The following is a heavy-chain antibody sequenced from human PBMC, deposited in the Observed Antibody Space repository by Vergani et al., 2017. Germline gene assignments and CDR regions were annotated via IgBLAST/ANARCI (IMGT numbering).Heavy chain of an antibody. CDR2: IIPIFGTA. CDR1: GGTFSSYA. J-gene: IGHJ6*03. D-gene: IGHD3-10*01. V-gene: IGHV1-69*01. Sequence: QVQLVQSGAEVKKPGSSVKVSCKASGGTFSSYAISWVRQAPGQGLEWMGGIIPIFGTANYAQKFQGRVTITADESTSTAYMELSSLRSEDTAVYYCARSGPKVASFISGRGDYYYYYMDVWGKGTTVTVSS. CDR3: ARSGPKVASFISGRGDYYYYYMDV.